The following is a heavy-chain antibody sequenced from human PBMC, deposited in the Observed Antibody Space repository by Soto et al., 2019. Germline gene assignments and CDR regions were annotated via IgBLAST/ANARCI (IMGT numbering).Heavy chain of an antibody. CDR3: ARGGPGVPMYYSDY. D-gene: IGHD2-8*01. J-gene: IGHJ4*02. V-gene: IGHV3-74*01. Sequence: ELQLVESGGDLVQPGGSLRLSCAASGFTFSDYWMHWVRQAPGKGLVWVSRISSDGSSTHYADSVKGRFTISRDNAKNTLYLRMNSLRAEDTAVFYCARGGPGVPMYYSDYWGQGTLVTVSS. CDR2: ISSDGSST. CDR1: GFTFSDYW.